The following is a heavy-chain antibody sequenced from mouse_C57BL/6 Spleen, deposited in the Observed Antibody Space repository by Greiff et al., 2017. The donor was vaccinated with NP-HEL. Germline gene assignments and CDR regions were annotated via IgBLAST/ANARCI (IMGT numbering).Heavy chain of an antibody. CDR1: GFTFTDYY. V-gene: IGHV7-3*01. Sequence: EVQGVESGGGLVQPGGSLSLSCAASGFTFTDYYMSWVRQPPGKALEWLGFIRNKANGYTTEYSASVKGRFTISRDNSQSILYLQMNALRAEDSATYYCARSMLTAGYYYAMDYWGQGTSVTVSS. CDR3: ARSMLTAGYYYAMDY. CDR2: IRNKANGYTT. D-gene: IGHD1-2*01. J-gene: IGHJ4*01.